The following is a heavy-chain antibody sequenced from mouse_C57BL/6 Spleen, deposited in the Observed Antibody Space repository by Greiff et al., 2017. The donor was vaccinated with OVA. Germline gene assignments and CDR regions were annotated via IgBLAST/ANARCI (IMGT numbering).Heavy chain of an antibody. CDR3: ARYYGSTGYFDV. V-gene: IGHV2-5*01. D-gene: IGHD1-1*01. Sequence: QVQLQQSGPGLVQPSQSLSITCTVSGFSLTSYGVHWVSQSPGKGLEWLGVIWRGGSTAYNAAFMSRLSSTKDNSKSQVFYKMNSLQADDTAIYYGARYYGSTGYFDVWGTGTTVTVSS. CDR1: GFSLTSYG. CDR2: IWRGGST. J-gene: IGHJ1*03.